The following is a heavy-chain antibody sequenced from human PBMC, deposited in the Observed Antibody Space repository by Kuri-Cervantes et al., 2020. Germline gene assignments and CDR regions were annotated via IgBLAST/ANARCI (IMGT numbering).Heavy chain of an antibody. V-gene: IGHV3-30*02. D-gene: IGHD5-12*01. CDR2: IGFDGGDK. J-gene: IGHJ6*03. CDR3: AKRGYIFLEGYYYMDV. Sequence: LSLTCAASGFTFSNHGMHWVRQAPGKGLEWVAVIGFDGGDKYYADSVKGRFTLSRDNSKNTLYLQLNSLRPEDTAVYYCAKRGYIFLEGYYYMDVWGKGTTVTVSS. CDR1: GFTFSNHG.